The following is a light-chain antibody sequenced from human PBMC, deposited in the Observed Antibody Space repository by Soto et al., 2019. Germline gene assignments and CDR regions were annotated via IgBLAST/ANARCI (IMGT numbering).Light chain of an antibody. CDR2: EVN. CDR1: SSDVGGYNY. Sequence: QSVLTQPPSASGSPGQSVTISCTGTSSDVGGYNYVSWYQQHPGKAPKLMIYEVNKRPSGVPDRFSGSKSGNTASLTVSGLQAEDEADYYCSSYAGNYNFFHVFGTGTKVTVL. V-gene: IGLV2-8*01. J-gene: IGLJ1*01. CDR3: SSYAGNYNFFHV.